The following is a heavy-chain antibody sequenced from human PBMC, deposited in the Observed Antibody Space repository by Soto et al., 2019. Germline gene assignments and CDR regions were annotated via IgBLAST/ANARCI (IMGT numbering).Heavy chain of an antibody. Sequence: QVQLQESGPGLVKPSETLSLTCTVSGGSITNYYCSWFRQPPGKGLEWIGYIQYSGYSAYNLSLKRRVTRSMDTSKTPFSLMLESVTATDTAVYYCARHGFGSLHGLVDVWGQGTTVIVSS. V-gene: IGHV4-59*08. J-gene: IGHJ6*02. CDR3: ARHGFGSLHGLVDV. CDR2: IQYSGYS. D-gene: IGHD3-10*01. CDR1: GGSITNYY.